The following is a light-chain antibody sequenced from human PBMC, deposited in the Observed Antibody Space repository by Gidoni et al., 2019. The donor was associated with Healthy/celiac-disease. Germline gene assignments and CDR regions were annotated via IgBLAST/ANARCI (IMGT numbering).Light chain of an antibody. CDR2: EVT. J-gene: IGLJ1*01. V-gene: IGLV2-14*01. Sequence: QSALTQPAYVSGATGQSITISCTGTSSDVGGYNYVAWYHQHPVKAPKLMIYEVTNRPSVVSNRFSCSKSGNTASLTISGLQAEHAADYYCSSYTSRSTLRFFGTWTNVTVL. CDR3: SSYTSRSTLRF. CDR1: SSDVGGYNY.